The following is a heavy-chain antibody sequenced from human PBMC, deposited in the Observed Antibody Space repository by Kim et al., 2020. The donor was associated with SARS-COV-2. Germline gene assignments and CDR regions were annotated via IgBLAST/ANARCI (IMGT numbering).Heavy chain of an antibody. J-gene: IGHJ4*02. V-gene: IGHV4-31*03. CDR1: GGSISSGGYY. CDR3: ARENGGYNDY. CDR2: IYCSGST. D-gene: IGHD5-12*01. Sequence: SETLSLTCTVSGGSISSGGYYWSWIRQHPGKGLEWIGYIYCSGSTYYNPSLKSRVTISVDTSKNQFSLKLSSVTAADTAVYYCARENGGYNDYWGQGTLVTVSS.